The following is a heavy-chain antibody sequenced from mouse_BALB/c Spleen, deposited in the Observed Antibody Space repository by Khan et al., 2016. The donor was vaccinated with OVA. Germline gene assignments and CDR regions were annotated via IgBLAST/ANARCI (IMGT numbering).Heavy chain of an antibody. CDR3: RISTINA. CDR1: GYNIKDIY. V-gene: IGHV14-3*02. Sequence: VQLQQSGAELVKPAASLKLSCTASGYNIKDIYIHWVKQRPEKGLERIRRTDPANGNTKYDPKFQGKATITVDTSSNTAYLQLSSLTSEDTAVYYCRISTINAWGQGTTLTVSS. D-gene: IGHD2-4*01. CDR2: TDPANGNT. J-gene: IGHJ2*01.